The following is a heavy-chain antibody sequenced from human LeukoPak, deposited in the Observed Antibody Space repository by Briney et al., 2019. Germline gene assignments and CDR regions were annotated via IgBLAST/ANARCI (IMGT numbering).Heavy chain of an antibody. Sequence: ASVKVSCKASGYTFTHYRLHWVRQAHGQGLEWMGWVNPDSGATNYQQNFQGRVTMTRDTSISTVYMELSRLRSDDTAVYYCARENRYSDYWGQGTLVTVSS. D-gene: IGHD1-14*01. CDR1: GYTFTHYR. CDR2: VNPDSGAT. J-gene: IGHJ4*02. CDR3: ARENRYSDY. V-gene: IGHV1-2*02.